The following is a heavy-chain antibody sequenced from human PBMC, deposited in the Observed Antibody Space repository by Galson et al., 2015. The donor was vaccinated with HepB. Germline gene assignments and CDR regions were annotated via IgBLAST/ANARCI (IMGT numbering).Heavy chain of an antibody. CDR1: GGSISSGGYS. J-gene: IGHJ4*02. D-gene: IGHD5-12*01. V-gene: IGHV4-30-4*07. CDR2: IYYSGST. CDR3: ARVGYSGYGLGGVFDY. Sequence: TLSLTCAVSGGSISSGGYSWSWIRQPPGKGLEWIGYIYYSGSTYYNPSLKSRVTISVDTSKNQFSLKLSSVTAADTAVYYCARVGYSGYGLGGVFDYWGQGTLVTVSS.